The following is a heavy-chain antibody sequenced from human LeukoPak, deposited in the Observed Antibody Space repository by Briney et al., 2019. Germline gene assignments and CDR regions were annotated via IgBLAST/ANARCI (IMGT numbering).Heavy chain of an antibody. D-gene: IGHD6-19*01. Sequence: GESLQISCQCPGYPFTSYWIGWVRQVPGKGLEWMGIINPGDSETKYSPSFQGQVTISADKSITTAYLQWSSLKASDTAMYYCARPGYRSRYFDYWGQGTLVTVSS. CDR2: INPGDSET. V-gene: IGHV5-51*01. J-gene: IGHJ4*02. CDR3: ARPGYRSRYFDY. CDR1: GYPFTSYW.